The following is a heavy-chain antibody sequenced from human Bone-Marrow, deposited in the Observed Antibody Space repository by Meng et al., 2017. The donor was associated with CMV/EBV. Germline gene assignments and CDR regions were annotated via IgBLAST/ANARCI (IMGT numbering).Heavy chain of an antibody. CDR3: ASPRMATLFD. J-gene: IGHJ1*01. CDR2: IIPIFGTA. D-gene: IGHD5-24*01. CDR1: GGTFSSYA. Sequence: SVMVSCKASGGTFSSYAISWVRQAPGQGLEWMGGIIPIFGTANYAQKFQGRVTITTDESTSTAYMELSSLRSEDTAVYYCASPRMATLFDWGQGTLVTVSS. V-gene: IGHV1-69*05.